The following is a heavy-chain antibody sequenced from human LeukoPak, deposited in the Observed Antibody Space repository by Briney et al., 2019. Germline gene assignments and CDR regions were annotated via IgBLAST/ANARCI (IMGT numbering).Heavy chain of an antibody. V-gene: IGHV4-34*01. J-gene: IGHJ5*02. CDR3: ARRKRSGCSSTSCLLNWFDP. CDR1: GGSFSGYY. Sequence: SETLSLTCAVYGGSFSGYYWSWIRQPPGKGLEWIGEINHSGSTNYNPSLKSRVTISVDTSKNQFSLKQSSVTAADTAVYYCARRKRSGCSSTSCLLNWFDPWGQGTLVTVSS. D-gene: IGHD2-2*01. CDR2: INHSGST.